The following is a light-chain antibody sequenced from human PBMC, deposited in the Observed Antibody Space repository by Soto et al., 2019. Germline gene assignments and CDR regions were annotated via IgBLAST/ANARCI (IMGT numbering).Light chain of an antibody. CDR3: HQYSSSPET. Sequence: EIVLTQSPGTLSLSPGERATLSCRASQSITRSYIAWYQQKPGQAPRLLIYDASSRATGIPDRFGGSGSGTDFTLTISRLEPEDFAVYYCHQYSSSPETFGQGTKVEIK. CDR2: DAS. J-gene: IGKJ1*01. V-gene: IGKV3-20*01. CDR1: QSITRSY.